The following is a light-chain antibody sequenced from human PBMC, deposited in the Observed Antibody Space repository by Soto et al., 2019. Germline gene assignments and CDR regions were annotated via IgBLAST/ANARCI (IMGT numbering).Light chain of an antibody. CDR3: QQLDSYPLT. V-gene: IGKV1-27*01. J-gene: IGKJ4*01. CDR2: AAS. Sequence: DIQMTQSPSSLSASMGDRVAITCRASQAISNSLAWYQQKPGKPPRLLIYAASTLQSGVPSRFSGSGSGAEFTLTISSLQPEDFATYYCQQLDSYPLTFGGGTKVDIK. CDR1: QAISNS.